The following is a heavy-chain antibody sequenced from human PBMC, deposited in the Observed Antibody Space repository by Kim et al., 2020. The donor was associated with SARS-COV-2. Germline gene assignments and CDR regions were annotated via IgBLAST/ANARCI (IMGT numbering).Heavy chain of an antibody. J-gene: IGHJ4*02. CDR1: GFTFSSYW. CDR3: ARTPNGGSWGY. Sequence: GGSLRLSCAASGFTFSSYWMHWVRQAPGKGLVWVSRINSDGSSTSYADSVKGRFTISRDNAKNTLYLQMNSLRAEDTAVYYWARTPNGGSWGYWGQGTLVTVSP. V-gene: IGHV3-74*01. CDR2: INSDGSST. D-gene: IGHD2-15*01.